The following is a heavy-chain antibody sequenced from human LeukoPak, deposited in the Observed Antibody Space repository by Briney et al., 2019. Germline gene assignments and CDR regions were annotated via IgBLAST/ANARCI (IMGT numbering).Heavy chain of an antibody. V-gene: IGHV3-23*01. D-gene: IGHD2-2*01. Sequence: AGGSLRLSCAASGFTFSSYAMSWVRQAPGKGLEWVSAISGSGGSTYYADFVKGRFTISRDNSKNTLYLQMNSLRAEDTAVYYCAKLVVPAATPLDYWGQGTLVTVSS. CDR1: GFTFSSYA. CDR2: ISGSGGST. CDR3: AKLVVPAATPLDY. J-gene: IGHJ4*02.